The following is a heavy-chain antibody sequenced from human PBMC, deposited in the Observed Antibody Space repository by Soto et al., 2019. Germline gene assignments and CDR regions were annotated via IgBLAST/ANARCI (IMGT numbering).Heavy chain of an antibody. CDR3: SRFIMVGGWFDPNYYHGMDV. V-gene: IGHV1-18*01. D-gene: IGHD6-19*01. CDR2: ISGYNGNT. J-gene: IGHJ6*02. Sequence: ASVKVSCKTSGYTFSNYGINWVRQAPGQGLEWMGWISGYNGNTNYAQTVQGRVTMTTDTSTGTVYVELRSLKSDDTAIYYCSRFIMVGGWFDPNYYHGMDVWGQGTTVTVSS. CDR1: GYTFSNYG.